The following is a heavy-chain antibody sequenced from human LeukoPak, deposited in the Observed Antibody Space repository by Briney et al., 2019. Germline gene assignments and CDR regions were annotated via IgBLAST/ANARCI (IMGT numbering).Heavy chain of an antibody. CDR3: ARDAGKLIDY. CDR2: IYYSGST. J-gene: IGHJ4*02. Sequence: SETLSLTCTVSSDSITSSAYSWGWIRQPPGKGLEWIGYIYYSGSTNYNPSLKSRVTISVDTSKNQFSLKLSSVTAADTAVYYCARDAGKLIDYWGQGTLVTVSS. CDR1: SDSITSSAYS. D-gene: IGHD4-23*01. V-gene: IGHV4-61*08.